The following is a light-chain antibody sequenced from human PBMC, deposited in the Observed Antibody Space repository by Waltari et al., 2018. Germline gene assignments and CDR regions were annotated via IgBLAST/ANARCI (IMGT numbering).Light chain of an antibody. CDR3: KSRDSSGDQLDMV. J-gene: IGLJ2*01. CDR1: SLRSHY. Sequence: SSDLTQDHAVSVALGQTVRITCQGNSLRSHYASWYQHKPGQAPQLVMYEKTSRPSGIPDRFSGSSSGNTASLTITGAQAEDEADYYCKSRDSSGDQLDMVFGGGTKLTVL. V-gene: IGLV3-19*01. CDR2: EKT.